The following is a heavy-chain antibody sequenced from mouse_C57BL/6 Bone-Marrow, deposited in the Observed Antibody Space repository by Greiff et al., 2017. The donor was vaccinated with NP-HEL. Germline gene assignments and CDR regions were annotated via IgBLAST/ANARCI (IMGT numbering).Heavy chain of an antibody. CDR3: ARGAAWTDYFDY. Sequence: VQLQQSGPVLVKPGASVKMSCKASGYTFTDYYMNWVKQSHGKSLEWIGVINPYNGGTSYNQKFQGKATLTVDKSSSTAYMELNSLTSEDSAVYYCARGAAWTDYFDYWCQGTTLTVSS. J-gene: IGHJ2*01. V-gene: IGHV1-19*01. CDR1: GYTFTDYY. CDR2: INPYNGGT.